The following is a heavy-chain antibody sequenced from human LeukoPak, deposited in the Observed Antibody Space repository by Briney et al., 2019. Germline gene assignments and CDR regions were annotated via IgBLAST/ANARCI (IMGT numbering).Heavy chain of an antibody. J-gene: IGHJ5*01. D-gene: IGHD4-23*01. CDR2: IYSGGST. V-gene: IGHV3-53*01. CDR1: GFTFDDYA. Sequence: GGSLRLSCAASGFTFDDYAMHWVRQAPGKGLEWVSVIYSGGSTYYADSVKGRFSISRDNSNNTVYLQMNSLRAEDTAVYYCAREKGRQYGGGNNYFDSWGQGTLVTVSA. CDR3: AREKGRQYGGGNNYFDS.